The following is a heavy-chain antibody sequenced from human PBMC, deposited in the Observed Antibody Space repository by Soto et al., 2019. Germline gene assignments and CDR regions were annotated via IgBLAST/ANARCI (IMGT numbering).Heavy chain of an antibody. V-gene: IGHV3-48*01. Sequence: PGGSLRLSCAASGFPFSSYSMNWVRQAPGKGLEWVSYISSSSSTIYYADSVKGRFTISRDNAKNSLYLQMNSLRAEDTAVYYCAREAQIVGATNWFDPWGQGTLVTVSS. J-gene: IGHJ5*02. CDR3: AREAQIVGATNWFDP. CDR1: GFPFSSYS. CDR2: ISSSSSTI. D-gene: IGHD1-26*01.